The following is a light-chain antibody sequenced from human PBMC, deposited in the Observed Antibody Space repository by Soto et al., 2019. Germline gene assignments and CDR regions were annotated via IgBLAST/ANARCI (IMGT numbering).Light chain of an antibody. CDR1: QSVSSN. V-gene: IGKV3-15*01. CDR2: DAS. CDR3: QQYNKLPRT. J-gene: IGKJ1*01. Sequence: EIVMTQSPATLSVSPGERVTLSRRASQSVSSNLAWYQKKPAQPPRLLIYDASTRASGCPARFSGSGSGTEFALTIRSLQSVDFAVYYCQQYNKLPRTFCQDTDLDI.